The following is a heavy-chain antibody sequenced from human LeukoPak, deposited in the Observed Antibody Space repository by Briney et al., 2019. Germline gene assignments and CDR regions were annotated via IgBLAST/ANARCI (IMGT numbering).Heavy chain of an antibody. V-gene: IGHV1-18*04. J-gene: IGHJ4*02. CDR3: ASGSYDYVWGSYPRD. Sequence: ASVKVSCKASGYTFTGYYMHWVRQAPGQGLEWMGWISAYNGNTNYAQKLQGRVTMTTDTSTSSAYMELRSLRSDDTAVYYCASGSYDYVWGSYPRDWGQGTLVTVSS. CDR2: ISAYNGNT. D-gene: IGHD3-16*02. CDR1: GYTFTGYY.